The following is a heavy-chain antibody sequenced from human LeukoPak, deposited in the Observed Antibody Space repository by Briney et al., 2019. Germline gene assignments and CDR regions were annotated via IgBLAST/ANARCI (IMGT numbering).Heavy chain of an antibody. CDR2: IYSGGST. V-gene: IGHV3-66*01. CDR3: ARRRDYGGNWDAFDI. J-gene: IGHJ3*02. Sequence: GGPLRLSCAASGFTVSSNYMSWVRQAPGKGLEWVSVIYSGGSTYYADSVKGRFTISRDNSKNTLYLQMNSLRAEDTAVYYCARRRDYGGNWDAFDIWGQGTMVTVSS. CDR1: GFTVSSNY. D-gene: IGHD4-23*01.